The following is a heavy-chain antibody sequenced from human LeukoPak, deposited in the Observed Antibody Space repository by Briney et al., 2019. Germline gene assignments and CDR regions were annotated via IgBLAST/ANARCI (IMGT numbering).Heavy chain of an antibody. V-gene: IGHV3-21*01. CDR2: ISSSSSYI. Sequence: GGSLRLSCAASGFTFSSYSMNWVRQAPGKGLEWVSSISSSSSYIYYADSVKGRFTISRDNAKNSLYLQMNSLRAEDTAVYYCARVRRDYPFDYWGQGTLVTVSS. J-gene: IGHJ4*02. D-gene: IGHD4-17*01. CDR1: GFTFSSYS. CDR3: ARVRRDYPFDY.